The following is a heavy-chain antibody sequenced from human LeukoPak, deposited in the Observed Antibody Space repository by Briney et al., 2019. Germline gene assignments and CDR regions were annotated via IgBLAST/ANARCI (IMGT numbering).Heavy chain of an antibody. J-gene: IGHJ4*02. D-gene: IGHD4-17*01. CDR1: GFTFSDYY. CDR2: ISSSGRTI. Sequence: GGSLRLSCAASGFTFSDYYMSWIRQAPGKGLEWVSYISSSGRTIYYADSVKGRFTISRDNAKNSLYLHMNSLRAEETAMYYCARDLRAGLLPLEDYWGQGTLVTVSS. CDR3: ARDLRAGLLPLEDY. V-gene: IGHV3-11*04.